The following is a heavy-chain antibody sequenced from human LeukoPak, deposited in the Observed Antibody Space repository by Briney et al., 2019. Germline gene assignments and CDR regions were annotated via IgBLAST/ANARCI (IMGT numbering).Heavy chain of an antibody. V-gene: IGHV4-59*01. CDR2: IYYSGRT. CDR3: ARAPGGSGDY. Sequence: SETLSLTCTVSGGSISSYYWSWIRQPPGKGLEWIGYIYYSGRTNYNPSLKSRVTISVDTSKNQFSLKLSSVTAADTAVYYCARAPGGSGDYWGQGTLVTVSS. J-gene: IGHJ4*02. CDR1: GGSISSYY. D-gene: IGHD3-10*01.